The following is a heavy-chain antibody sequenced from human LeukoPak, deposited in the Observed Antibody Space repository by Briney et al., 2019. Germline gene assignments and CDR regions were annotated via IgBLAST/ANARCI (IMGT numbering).Heavy chain of an antibody. CDR3: ARSFGQLWPFDY. D-gene: IGHD5-18*01. CDR2: IYPGDSDT. Sequence: LGESLKISCKGSGDNFTSYWIAWVRQMPGKGLEWMGIIYPGDSDTRYSPSFQGQVTISADKSIKTAYLQWSSLKASDTAMYYCARSFGQLWPFDYWGRGTLVIVSS. J-gene: IGHJ4*02. CDR1: GDNFTSYW. V-gene: IGHV5-51*01.